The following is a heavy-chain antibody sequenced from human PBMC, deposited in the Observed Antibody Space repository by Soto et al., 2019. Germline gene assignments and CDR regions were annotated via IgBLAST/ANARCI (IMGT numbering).Heavy chain of an antibody. Sequence: GGSLRLSCAASGFTVSSNYMSWVRQAPGKGLEWVSVIYSGGSTYYADSVKGRFTISRDNSKNTLYLQMNSLRAEDTAVYYCARVRGNQLLGWFDPWGQGTLVTVSS. CDR1: GFTVSSNY. D-gene: IGHD2-2*01. J-gene: IGHJ5*02. CDR2: IYSGGST. V-gene: IGHV3-53*01. CDR3: ARVRGNQLLGWFDP.